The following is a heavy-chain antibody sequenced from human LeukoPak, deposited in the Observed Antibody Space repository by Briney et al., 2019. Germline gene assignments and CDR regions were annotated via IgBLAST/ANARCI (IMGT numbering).Heavy chain of an antibody. CDR1: GGTFSSYA. V-gene: IGHV1-69*05. D-gene: IGHD3-3*01. J-gene: IGHJ6*03. Sequence: SVKVSCEASGGTFSSYAISWVRQAPGQGLEWMGGIIPIFGTANYAQKFQGRVTITTDESTSTAYMELSSLRSEDTAVYYCARDTYYDFWSGTHPYYYYYYMDVWGKGTTVTVSS. CDR3: ARDTYYDFWSGTHPYYYYYYMDV. CDR2: IIPIFGTA.